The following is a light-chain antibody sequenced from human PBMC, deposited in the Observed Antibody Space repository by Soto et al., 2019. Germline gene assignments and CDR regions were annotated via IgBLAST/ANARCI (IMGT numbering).Light chain of an antibody. CDR2: DVS. V-gene: IGLV2-14*03. CDR1: SSDVGGFNY. Sequence: QSALTQPASVSGSPGQSIAISCTGTSSDVGGFNYVSWYQQHPGKAPKFMIYDVSSRPSGVSDRFSGSKSGNTASLTISGLQAEDEADYYCSSSTTSSTYVFGTGTQLTVL. CDR3: SSSTTSSTYV. J-gene: IGLJ1*01.